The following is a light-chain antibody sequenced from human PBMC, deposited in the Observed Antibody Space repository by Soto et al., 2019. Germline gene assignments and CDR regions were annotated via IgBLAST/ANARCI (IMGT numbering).Light chain of an antibody. CDR3: TSYVGNDIWV. V-gene: IGLV2-8*01. CDR2: EVT. J-gene: IGLJ3*02. CDR1: SSDVGAYND. Sequence: QSALTQPPSASESPGQSVTISCTGTSSDVGAYNDVSWYHQYPGKAPKLMIYEVTKRPSGVPDRFSGSKSGNTASLTVSGLQAEDEADYYCTSYVGNDIWVFGGGTKLSV.